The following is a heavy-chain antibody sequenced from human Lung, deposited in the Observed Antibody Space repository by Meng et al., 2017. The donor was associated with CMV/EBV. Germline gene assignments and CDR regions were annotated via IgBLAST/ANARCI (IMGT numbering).Heavy chain of an antibody. J-gene: IGHJ4*02. CDR2: INPNSGGT. Sequence: SGYTFNGYYMHWVRQAPGQRLEWMGWINPNSGGTNYAQKFQGRVTMTRDKSISTAYMELSRLRSDDTAVDYWARGGGSSWYPRYYFDYWGQGTLVTVSS. D-gene: IGHD6-13*01. CDR1: GYTFNGYY. CDR3: ARGGGSSWYPRYYFDY. V-gene: IGHV1-2*02.